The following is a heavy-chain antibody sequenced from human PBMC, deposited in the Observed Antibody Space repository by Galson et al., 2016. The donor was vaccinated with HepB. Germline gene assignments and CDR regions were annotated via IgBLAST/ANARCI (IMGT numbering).Heavy chain of an antibody. J-gene: IGHJ5*02. CDR1: GGSISSSNW. Sequence: SETLSLTCAVSGGSISSSNWWSWVRQPPGKGLEWIGEVFHSGSSNYNPSLKSRVTLSVDKSKNHFSLNLSSVTAADTAIYYCARAATPYGSGSYYSPWGQGTLVTVSS. V-gene: IGHV4-4*02. CDR3: ARAATPYGSGSYYSP. CDR2: VFHSGSS. D-gene: IGHD3-10*01.